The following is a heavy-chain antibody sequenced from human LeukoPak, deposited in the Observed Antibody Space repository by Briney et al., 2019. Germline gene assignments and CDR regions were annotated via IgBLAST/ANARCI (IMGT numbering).Heavy chain of an antibody. J-gene: IGHJ4*02. Sequence: ASVKVSCKASGYTFTGNYIHWARQAPGQGLEWMGWINPNSGGTDYARKFQGRVTMTRDTSISTACMELSRLRSDDTAVYYCARSGSGWSDGSYFDYWGQGTLVTVSS. V-gene: IGHV1-2*02. CDR1: GYTFTGNY. CDR2: INPNSGGT. CDR3: ARSGSGWSDGSYFDY. D-gene: IGHD6-19*01.